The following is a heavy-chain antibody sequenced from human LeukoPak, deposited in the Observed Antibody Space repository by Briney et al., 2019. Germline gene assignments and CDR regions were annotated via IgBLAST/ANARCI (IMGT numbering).Heavy chain of an antibody. V-gene: IGHV3-23*01. CDR2: ISGSVRST. CDR1: GFIFSSYG. Sequence: GGTLRLSCAASGFIFSSYGMSWVRQAPGQGLEWVSAISGSVRSTYYSDSVKGRFTISKDTSKNTLYLQMNSLRAEDTAVYYCARGNAYDILTGAGYYFDYWGQGTLVTVSS. J-gene: IGHJ4*02. CDR3: ARGNAYDILTGAGYYFDY. D-gene: IGHD3-9*01.